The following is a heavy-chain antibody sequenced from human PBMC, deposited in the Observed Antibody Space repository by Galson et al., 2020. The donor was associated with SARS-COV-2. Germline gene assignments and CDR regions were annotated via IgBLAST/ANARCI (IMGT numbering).Heavy chain of an antibody. D-gene: IGHD3-16*02. CDR2: IYYSGST. J-gene: IGHJ6*02. Sequence: SETLSLTCTVSGGSISSSSYYWGWIRQPPGKGLEWIGSIYYSGSTSYNPSLKSRVTISVDTSKNQFSLKLSSVTAADTAVYYCASEYDYVWVSYRYRYSYYGMDVWGQGTSVTVSS. CDR3: ASEYDYVWVSYRYRYSYYGMDV. CDR1: GGSISSSSYY. V-gene: IGHV4-39*01.